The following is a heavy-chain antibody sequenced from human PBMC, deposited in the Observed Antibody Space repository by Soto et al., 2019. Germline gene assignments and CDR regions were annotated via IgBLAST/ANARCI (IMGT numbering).Heavy chain of an antibody. Sequence: GGSLRLSCAASGFTFSSYAMSWVRQAPGKGLEWVSAISGSGGSTYYADSVKGRFTISRDNSKNTLYLQMNSLRAEDTAVYYCAKDQARITMIVVVPYYFDYWGQGTLVTVSS. CDR2: ISGSGGST. V-gene: IGHV3-23*01. CDR3: AKDQARITMIVVVPYYFDY. D-gene: IGHD3-22*01. J-gene: IGHJ4*02. CDR1: GFTFSSYA.